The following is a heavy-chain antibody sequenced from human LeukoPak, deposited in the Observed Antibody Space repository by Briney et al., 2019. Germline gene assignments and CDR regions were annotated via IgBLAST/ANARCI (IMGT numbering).Heavy chain of an antibody. V-gene: IGHV4-39*01. CDR3: ARRAINSVMFDY. CDR1: GGSISSSYYY. Sequence: PSETLSLTCTVSGGSISSSYYYWGWIRQPPGKGLEWIGSIYYSGSTYYNPSLKSRVTISVDTSKNQFSLKLSSATAADTAVYFCARRAINSVMFDYWGQGTLVTVSS. J-gene: IGHJ4*02. D-gene: IGHD3-16*01. CDR2: IYYSGST.